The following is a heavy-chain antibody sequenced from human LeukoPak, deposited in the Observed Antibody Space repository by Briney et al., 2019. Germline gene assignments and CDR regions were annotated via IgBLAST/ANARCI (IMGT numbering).Heavy chain of an antibody. J-gene: IGHJ4*02. V-gene: IGHV3-48*03. D-gene: IGHD2-15*01. CDR1: GFTFSSYE. Sequence: GGSLRLSCAASGFTFSSYEMNWVRQAPGKGLEWVSYISSSGSNIYYADSVKGRFTISRDNAKNSLYLQMNSLRAEDTAVYYCARGGGYCSGGSCSDFDCWGQGTLVTVSS. CDR2: ISSSGSNI. CDR3: ARGGGYCSGGSCSDFDC.